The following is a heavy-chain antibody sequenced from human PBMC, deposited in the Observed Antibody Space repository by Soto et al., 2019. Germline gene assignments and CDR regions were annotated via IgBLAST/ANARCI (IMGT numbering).Heavy chain of an antibody. V-gene: IGHV3-21*01. CDR3: VRDLSDHVAFDY. J-gene: IGHJ4*02. Sequence: GGSLRLSCAASGFTFSGNSVNWVRQAPGKGPEWVSSFSRTSDSLYYAPSVNGRFTISRDNAQKLVYLQMNSLRAEDTAIYYCVRDLSDHVAFDYWGQGALVTVSS. CDR2: FSRTSDSL. D-gene: IGHD2-21*02. CDR1: GFTFSGNS.